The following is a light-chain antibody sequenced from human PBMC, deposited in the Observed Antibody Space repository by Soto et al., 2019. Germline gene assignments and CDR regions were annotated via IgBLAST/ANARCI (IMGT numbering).Light chain of an antibody. J-gene: IGLJ2*01. V-gene: IGLV2-18*02. CDR3: TSYTSRDTVV. CDR1: SSDVGTYNR. Sequence: QSALTQPPSVSGSPGQSVTISCTGTSSDVGTYNRVSRYQQPPGTAPKLMIYEVKIRPSGVPDRFSGSKSGNTASLTISGLQAEDEADYYCTSYTSRDTVVFGGGTKVTVL. CDR2: EVK.